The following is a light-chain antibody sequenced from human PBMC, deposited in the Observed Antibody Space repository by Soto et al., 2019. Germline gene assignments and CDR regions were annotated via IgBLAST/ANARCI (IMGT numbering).Light chain of an antibody. CDR2: DAS. J-gene: IGKJ4*01. V-gene: IGKV1-33*01. CDR3: QQYDNLLT. CDR1: QDISNY. Sequence: DIQSTQSPSSLSASVGDRVTITCQASQDISNYLNWYQQKPGKAPKLLIYDASNLETGVPSRFSGSGSGTDFTFTISSLQPEDIATYYCQQYDNLLTFGGGTKVDIK.